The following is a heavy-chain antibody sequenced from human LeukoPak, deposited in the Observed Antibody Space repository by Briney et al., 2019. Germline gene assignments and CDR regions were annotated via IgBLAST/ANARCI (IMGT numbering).Heavy chain of an antibody. D-gene: IGHD4-17*01. V-gene: IGHV3-9*01. Sequence: GRSLRLSCAASGFTFDDYAMHWVRQAPGKGLEWVSGISWNSGSIGYADSVKGRFTISRDNAKNSLYLQMNSLRAEDTALYYCASGGGHGDYPVTPFDYWGQGTLVTVSS. CDR2: ISWNSGSI. J-gene: IGHJ4*02. CDR1: GFTFDDYA. CDR3: ASGGGHGDYPVTPFDY.